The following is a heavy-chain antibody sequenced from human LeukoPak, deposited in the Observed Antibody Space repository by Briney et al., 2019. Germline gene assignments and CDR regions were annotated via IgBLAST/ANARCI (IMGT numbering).Heavy chain of an antibody. D-gene: IGHD3-22*01. J-gene: IGHJ3*02. CDR2: IYYSGST. Sequence: SETLSLTCTVSGGSISSYYWSWIRQPPGKGLEWIGYIYYSGSTNYNPSLKSRVTISVDTSKNQFSLKLSSVTAADTAVYYCARAKGYYYDSSGYPDAFDIWGQGTMVTVPS. CDR1: GGSISSYY. CDR3: ARAKGYYYDSSGYPDAFDI. V-gene: IGHV4-59*01.